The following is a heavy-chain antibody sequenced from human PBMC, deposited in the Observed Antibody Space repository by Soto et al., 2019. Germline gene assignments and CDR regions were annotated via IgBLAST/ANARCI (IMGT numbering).Heavy chain of an antibody. D-gene: IGHD4-17*01. CDR1: GGSISSGGYY. J-gene: IGHJ6*02. CDR3: ASRKSLGQNCGDYLEDV. V-gene: IGHV4-31*03. CDR2: IYYSGST. Sequence: QVQLQESGPGLVKPLQTLSLTCTVSGGSISSGGYYWSWIRQHPGKGLEWIGYIYYSGSTYYNPSLKSRVTISVDTSKNQFSLKLSSVTAADTAVYYCASRKSLGQNCGDYLEDVWGQGTTVTVSS.